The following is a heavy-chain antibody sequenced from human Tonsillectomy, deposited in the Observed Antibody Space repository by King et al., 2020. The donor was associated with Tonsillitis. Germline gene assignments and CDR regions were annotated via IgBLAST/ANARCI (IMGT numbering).Heavy chain of an antibody. CDR2: ISGSGGST. V-gene: IGHV3-23*04. CDR3: AKDFSSRLRLNPSYYGGPSDY. J-gene: IGHJ4*02. CDR1: GFTFSSYA. Sequence: VQLVESGGGLVQPGGSLRLSCAASGFTFSSYAMSWVRQAPGKGLEWVSAISGSGGSTYYADSVKGRFKISRDNSKNTLYLQMNSLRAEDTAVYYCAKDFSSRLRLNPSYYGGPSDYWGQGTLVTVSS. D-gene: IGHD4-23*01.